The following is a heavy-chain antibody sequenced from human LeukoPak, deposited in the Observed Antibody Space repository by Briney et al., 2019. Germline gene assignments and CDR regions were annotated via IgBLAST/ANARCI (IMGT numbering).Heavy chain of an antibody. D-gene: IGHD1-26*01. CDR2: FDPEDGET. CDR3: ATVGSSDGDY. CDR1: GYTFTGYY. V-gene: IGHV1-24*01. J-gene: IGHJ4*02. Sequence: ASVKVSCKASGYTFTGYYMHWVRQAPGQGLEWMGGFDPEDGETVYAQKFQGRVTMTEDTSTDTAYMELSSLRSEDTAVYYCATVGSSDGDYWGQGTLVTVSS.